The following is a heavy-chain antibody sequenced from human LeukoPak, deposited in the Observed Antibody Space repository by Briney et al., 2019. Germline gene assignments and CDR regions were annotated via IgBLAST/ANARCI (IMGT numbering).Heavy chain of an antibody. CDR3: ATIYGDYSDFDS. CDR2: ITHDGRI. V-gene: IGHV4-34*01. J-gene: IGHJ4*02. D-gene: IGHD4-17*01. CDR1: GASFRGSY. Sequence: SETLSPTCAVYGASFRGSYWSWIRQPPGKGLEWIGEITHDGRINHNPSLKSRVTISVDRSMNQFSLKLSSVTVADTAVYYCATIYGDYSDFDSWGQGTLVTVSS.